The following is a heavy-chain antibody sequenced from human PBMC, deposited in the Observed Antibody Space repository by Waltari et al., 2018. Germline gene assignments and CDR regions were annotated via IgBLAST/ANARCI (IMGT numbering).Heavy chain of an antibody. V-gene: IGHV4-38-2*02. D-gene: IGHD3-22*01. Sequence: QVQLQESGPGLVKPSETLSLTCAVSGYSISSGYYWGWIRQPPGKGLEWIGSIYHSGSTNYNPSLKSRVTISVDTSKNQFSLKLSSVTAADTAVYYCARDHIIPYYYDSSGYYYGSFDIWGQGTMVTVSS. CDR1: GYSISSGYY. CDR2: IYHSGST. CDR3: ARDHIIPYYYDSSGYYYGSFDI. J-gene: IGHJ3*02.